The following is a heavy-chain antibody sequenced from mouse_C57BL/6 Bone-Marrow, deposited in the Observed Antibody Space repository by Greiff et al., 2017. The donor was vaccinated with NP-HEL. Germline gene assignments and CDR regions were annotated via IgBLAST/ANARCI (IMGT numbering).Heavy chain of an antibody. CDR1: GYTFTSYW. D-gene: IGHD2-2*01. Sequence: QVQLQQPGTELVKPGTSVKLSCKSSGYTFTSYWMHWVKQRPGQGLEWIGNINPSNGGPNYNEKFKSKATLTVDKSSSTAYMQHSSLTSDDSAVYYCAIEGRWLRRGYWYVDVWDTGTTVTVSS. V-gene: IGHV1-53*01. J-gene: IGHJ1*03. CDR2: INPSNGGP. CDR3: AIEGRWLRRGYWYVDV.